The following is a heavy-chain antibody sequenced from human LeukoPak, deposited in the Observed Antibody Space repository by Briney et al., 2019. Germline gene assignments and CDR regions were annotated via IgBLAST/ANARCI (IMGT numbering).Heavy chain of an antibody. Sequence: SQTLSLTCTVSGGSISSSSYYWGWIRQPPGKGLEWIGSIYYSGNTFYSPSLKSRVTISVDTSKNQFSLKLSSVTAADTAVYYCASQESRYSIAASETWGQGTLVTVSS. D-gene: IGHD6-13*01. V-gene: IGHV4-39*01. CDR1: GGSISSSSYY. J-gene: IGHJ5*02. CDR3: ASQESRYSIAASET. CDR2: IYYSGNT.